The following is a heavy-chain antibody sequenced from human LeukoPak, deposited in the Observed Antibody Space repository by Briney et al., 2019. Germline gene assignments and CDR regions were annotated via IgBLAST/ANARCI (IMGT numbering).Heavy chain of an antibody. J-gene: IGHJ4*02. CDR2: IYHSGST. CDR1: GGSISSGGYS. D-gene: IGHD4-17*01. V-gene: IGHV4-30-2*01. CDR3: ASRVTTPFFDY. Sequence: PSETLSLTCAVSGGSISSGGYSWSWIRQPPGKGLEWIGYIYHSGSTYYNPSLKSRVTISVDTSKNQFSLKLSSVTAADAAVYHCASRVTTPFFDYWGQGTLVTVSS.